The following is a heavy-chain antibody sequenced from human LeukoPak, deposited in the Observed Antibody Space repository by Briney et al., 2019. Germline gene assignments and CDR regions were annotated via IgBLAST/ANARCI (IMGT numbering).Heavy chain of an antibody. J-gene: IGHJ4*02. CDR2: ISGSGGNT. CDR3: VKNRRVGSVSQYYFDY. V-gene: IGHV3-23*01. Sequence: VSLRLSSAASGFTFSRDAISWVRQAPGKGREWIAAISGSGGNTYYADSAKSRFTISRYNSKKTMYLQMNSLRAEDTAVYYCVKNRRVGSVSQYYFDYWGQGTLVTVSS. CDR1: GFTFSRDA. D-gene: IGHD3-10*01.